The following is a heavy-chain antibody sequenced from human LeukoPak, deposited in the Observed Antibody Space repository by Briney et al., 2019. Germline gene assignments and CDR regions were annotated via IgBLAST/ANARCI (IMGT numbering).Heavy chain of an antibody. J-gene: IGHJ4*02. D-gene: IGHD2-2*02. CDR2: INSDGSST. Sequence: GGSLRLSCAASGFTFSSYWMHWVRQAPGKGLVWVSRINSDGSSTSYADSVKGRFTISRDNAKNTLYLQMNSLRAEDTAVYYCARALRYCSSTSCYRLDYWGQGTPVTVSS. CDR3: ARALRYCSSTSCYRLDY. V-gene: IGHV3-74*01. CDR1: GFTFSSYW.